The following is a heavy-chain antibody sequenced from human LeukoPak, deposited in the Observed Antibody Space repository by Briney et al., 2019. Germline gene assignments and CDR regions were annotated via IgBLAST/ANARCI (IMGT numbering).Heavy chain of an antibody. CDR2: ISSDGVYT. D-gene: IGHD2-15*01. J-gene: IGHJ4*02. CDR3: AKVLDYCDGGTCYNSGMDS. Sequence: GAPLRLSCLASGFTFNLYSMHWVRQAPGKGLEFVSVISSDGVYTYYAYSVKGRFTISRDNSKNTVYLQMSSLGADDTAVYYCAKVLDYCDGGTCYNSGMDSWGQGTLVTVSS. CDR1: GFTFNLYS. V-gene: IGHV3-64D*08.